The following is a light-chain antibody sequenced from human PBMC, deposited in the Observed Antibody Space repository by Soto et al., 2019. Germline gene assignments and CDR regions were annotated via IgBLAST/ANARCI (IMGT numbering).Light chain of an antibody. Sequence: DIQMAQSHTTLSASVRDRVTITCRARQSISSWLAWYQQKPGKAPKLLIDDASSLESGVPSRFSGSGSGTEFTLKISSLQPDDFPTYYCQQYNSYSWAFGQETKVDI. V-gene: IGKV1-5*01. J-gene: IGKJ1*01. CDR2: DAS. CDR3: QQYNSYSWA. CDR1: QSISSW.